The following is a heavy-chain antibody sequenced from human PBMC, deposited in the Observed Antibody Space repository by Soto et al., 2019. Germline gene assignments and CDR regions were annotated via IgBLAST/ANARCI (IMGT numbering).Heavy chain of an antibody. CDR3: ARPRLLEWLFLTDS. J-gene: IGHJ4*02. D-gene: IGHD3-3*01. CDR2: VNPNNGDT. V-gene: IGHV1-2*02. CDR1: GYTFNTYG. Sequence: ASVKVSCKTSGYTFNTYGINWVRQAPGQGLEWMGWVNPNNGDTNYAQKFQGRVTMTRDTSIGTAYMELSSLKSDDTAVYYCARPRLLEWLFLTDSWGQGTLVTVSS.